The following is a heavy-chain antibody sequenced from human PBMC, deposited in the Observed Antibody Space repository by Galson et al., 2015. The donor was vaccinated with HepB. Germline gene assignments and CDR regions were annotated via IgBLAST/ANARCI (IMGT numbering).Heavy chain of an antibody. CDR3: ARTPYYDFWRGQMLGDC. D-gene: IGHD3-3*01. CDR2: ISGSGGST. Sequence: SLRLSCAASGFIFSSYAMSWVRQAPGKGLQWVSAISGSGGSTYYGDSVKGRFTISRDNSKNTLYLQINSLRAEDTAIYYCARTPYYDFWRGQMLGDCWGQGTLVTVSS. V-gene: IGHV3-23*01. J-gene: IGHJ4*02. CDR1: GFIFSSYA.